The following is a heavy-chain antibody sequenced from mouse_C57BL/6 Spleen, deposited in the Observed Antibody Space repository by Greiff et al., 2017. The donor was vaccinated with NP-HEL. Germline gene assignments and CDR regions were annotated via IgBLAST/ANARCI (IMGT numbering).Heavy chain of an antibody. CDR3: ARTITTYYYYAMDY. J-gene: IGHJ4*01. D-gene: IGHD2-4*01. V-gene: IGHV5-17*01. CDR2: ISSGSSTI. CDR1: GFTFSDYG. Sequence: EVQLVESGGGLVKPGGSLKLSCAASGFTFSDYGMHWVRQAPEKGLEWVAYISSGSSTIYYADTVKGRFTISRDNAKNTLFLQMTSLRSEDTAMSYYARTITTYYYYAMDYWGQGTSVTVSS.